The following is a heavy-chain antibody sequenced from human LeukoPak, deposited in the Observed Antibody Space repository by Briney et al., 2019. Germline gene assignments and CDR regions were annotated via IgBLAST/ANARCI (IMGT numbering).Heavy chain of an antibody. V-gene: IGHV4-38-2*01. CDR1: VYSKNSDYY. CDR2: INHSGST. Sequence: PSETLSLTCAVSVYSKNSDYYWGRVGQSPYQGLEWMGIINHSGSTHYNPSLKRGVTILVDTSKNQFSLKLSSVTAADTAVYYCARGSGWSGYSGVWGQGTTVTVSS. J-gene: IGHJ6*02. CDR3: ARGSGWSGYSGV. D-gene: IGHD3-3*01.